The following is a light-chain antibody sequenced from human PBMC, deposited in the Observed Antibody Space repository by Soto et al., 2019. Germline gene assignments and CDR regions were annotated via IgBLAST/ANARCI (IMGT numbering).Light chain of an antibody. CDR2: RNN. CDR1: NSNIGSNT. CDR3: ATWDDGLNGRV. V-gene: IGLV1-44*01. J-gene: IGLJ3*02. Sequence: QSVLTQPSSASGTPGQRVTISCSGSNSNIGSNTVNWYQQLPGTAPKLLIYRNNQRPSGVPDRFSGSKSRTSASLAISGLQSVDEADYFCATWDDGLNGRVFGGGTKVTVL.